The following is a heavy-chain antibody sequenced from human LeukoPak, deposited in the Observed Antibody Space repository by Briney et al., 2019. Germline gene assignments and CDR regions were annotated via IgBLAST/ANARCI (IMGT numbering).Heavy chain of an antibody. D-gene: IGHD1-26*01. Sequence: ASVKVSCKASGGTFSSYAISWVRQAPGQGLEWMGWMNPNSGNTGYAQKFQGRVTMTRNTSISTAYMELSSLRSEDTAVYYCARKSIVGAAYYYYGMDVWGQGTTVTVSS. J-gene: IGHJ6*02. CDR1: GGTFSSYA. V-gene: IGHV1-8*02. CDR2: MNPNSGNT. CDR3: ARKSIVGAAYYYYGMDV.